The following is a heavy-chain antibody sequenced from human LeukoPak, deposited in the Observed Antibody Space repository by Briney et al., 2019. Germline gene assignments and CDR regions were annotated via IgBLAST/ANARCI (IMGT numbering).Heavy chain of an antibody. CDR3: ASPTPGIAAAGISGAFDI. J-gene: IGHJ3*02. V-gene: IGHV3-30*03. Sequence: GGSLRLSCAASGFTFSSYGMHWVRQAPGKGLEWVAVISYDGSNKYYADSVKGRFTISRDNSKNTLYLQMNSLRAEDTAVYYCASPTPGIAAAGISGAFDIWGQGTMVTVSS. D-gene: IGHD6-13*01. CDR2: ISYDGSNK. CDR1: GFTFSSYG.